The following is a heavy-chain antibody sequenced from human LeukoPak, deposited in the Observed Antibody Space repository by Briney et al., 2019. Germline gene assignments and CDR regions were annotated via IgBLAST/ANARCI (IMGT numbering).Heavy chain of an antibody. Sequence: ASVKVSCKVSGETLTEVSIHWVRQAPGKGLEWMACFDPEDGETIYAQKFQGRVTMTEDTSTDTAYMELSSLRSEDTAVYYCATVPPPTSPGDYWGQGTLVTVSS. CDR2: FDPEDGET. D-gene: IGHD4-11*01. CDR1: GETLTEVS. J-gene: IGHJ4*02. CDR3: ATVPPPTSPGDY. V-gene: IGHV1-24*01.